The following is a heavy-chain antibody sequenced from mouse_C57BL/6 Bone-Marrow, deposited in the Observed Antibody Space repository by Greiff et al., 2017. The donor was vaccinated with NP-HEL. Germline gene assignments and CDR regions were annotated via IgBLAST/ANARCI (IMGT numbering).Heavy chain of an antibody. Sequence: QVQLQQSGAELARPGASVKLSCKASGHTFTSYGINWVKQRTGQGLEWIGEIYPRSGNSYYHEKVKGKATLTADKSASTAYIALRSLTSEDSAVYFCARRDLTTVVDNWGQGTTLTVSS. CDR2: IYPRSGNS. CDR1: GHTFTSYG. D-gene: IGHD1-1*01. CDR3: ARRDLTTVVDN. J-gene: IGHJ2*01. V-gene: IGHV1-81*01.